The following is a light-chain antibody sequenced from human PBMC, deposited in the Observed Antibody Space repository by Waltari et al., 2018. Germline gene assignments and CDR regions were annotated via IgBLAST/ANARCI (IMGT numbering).Light chain of an antibody. V-gene: IGLV2-23*03. CDR3: CSYARNSTFVA. CDR1: SSDVGSYNL. Sequence: QSALTQPASVSGSPGQSITISCTGTSSDVGSYNLFSWYQQHPGKAPKLMNYEGSKRPSGLSQRFTGSQSGNTASLTISGIQAEDEAAYYCCSYARNSTFVAFGGGTKLTVL. CDR2: EGS. J-gene: IGLJ2*01.